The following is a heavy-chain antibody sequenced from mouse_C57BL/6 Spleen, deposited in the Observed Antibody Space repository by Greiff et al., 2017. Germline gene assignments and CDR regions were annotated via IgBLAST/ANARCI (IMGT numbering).Heavy chain of an antibody. D-gene: IGHD2-5*01. J-gene: IGHJ2*01. Sequence: EVQVVESGGGLVQPGGSLSLSCAASGFTFTDYYMSWVRQPPGKALEWLGFIRNKANGYTTEYSASVKGRFTISRDNSQSILYLQMNALRAEDSATYYCARSYYSNYDDYFDYWGQGTTLTVSS. CDR2: IRNKANGYTT. CDR3: ARSYYSNYDDYFDY. V-gene: IGHV7-3*01. CDR1: GFTFTDYY.